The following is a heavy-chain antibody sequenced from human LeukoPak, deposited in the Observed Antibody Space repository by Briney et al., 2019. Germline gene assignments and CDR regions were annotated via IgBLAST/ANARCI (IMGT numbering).Heavy chain of an antibody. V-gene: IGHV4-34*01. CDR3: ARVPKYCTNGVCRPGSYGMDV. D-gene: IGHD2-8*01. J-gene: IGHJ6*02. CDR2: INHSGST. CDR1: GGSFSGYY. Sequence: SETLSLTCAVYGGSFSGYYWSRIRQPPGKGLEWIGEINHSGSTNYNPSLKSRVTISVDTSKNQFSLKLSSVTAADTAVYYCARVPKYCTNGVCRPGSYGMDVWGQGTTVTVSS.